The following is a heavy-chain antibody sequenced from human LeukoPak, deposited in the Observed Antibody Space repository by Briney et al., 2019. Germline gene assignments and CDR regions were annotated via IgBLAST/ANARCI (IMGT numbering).Heavy chain of an antibody. J-gene: IGHJ3*02. CDR1: GYSFNSQG. Sequence: ASVKVPCKASGYSFNSQGMNWVRQAPGQGLEWMGWINTGSGNPTYAQGFTGRFVFSLDSSVSTAYLQISNLMPEDTAKYYCAREILRFDIWGQGTMVIVSS. V-gene: IGHV7-4-1*02. CDR3: AREILRFDI. CDR2: INTGSGNP.